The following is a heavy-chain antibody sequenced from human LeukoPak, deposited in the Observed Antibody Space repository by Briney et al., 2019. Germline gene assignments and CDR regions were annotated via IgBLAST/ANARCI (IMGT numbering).Heavy chain of an antibody. J-gene: IGHJ6*02. CDR2: IGTAGDT. CDR1: GFTFSSYD. CDR3: ARAVAAAGRSGMDV. V-gene: IGHV3-13*04. Sequence: GSLRLSCAASGFTFSSYDMHWVRQATGKGLEWVSAIGTAGDTYYPGSVKGRFTISRENAKNSLYLQMNSLRAGDTAVYYCARAVAAAGRSGMDVWGQGTTVTVSS. D-gene: IGHD6-13*01.